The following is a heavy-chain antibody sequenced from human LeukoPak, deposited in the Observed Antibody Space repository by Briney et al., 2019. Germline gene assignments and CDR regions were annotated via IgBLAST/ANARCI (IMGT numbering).Heavy chain of an antibody. CDR1: DDSFSSHY. CDR3: ARSPEYSSSSDAFDI. Sequence: SETLSLTCAVSDDSFSSHYWTWIRQPPGKGLEWIGYIYYSGSTHYNNSLKSRVTISVDTSKNQFSLQLSSVTAADTAVYYCARSPEYSSSSDAFDIWGQGTMVTVSS. V-gene: IGHV4-59*11. D-gene: IGHD6-6*01. CDR2: IYYSGST. J-gene: IGHJ3*02.